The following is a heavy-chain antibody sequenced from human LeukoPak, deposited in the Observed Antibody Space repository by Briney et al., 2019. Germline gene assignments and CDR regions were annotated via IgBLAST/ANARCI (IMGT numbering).Heavy chain of an antibody. J-gene: IGHJ4*02. CDR1: GFTFSSYA. V-gene: IGHV3-23*01. D-gene: IGHD2-15*01. CDR2: ISGSGGST. CDR3: ARGRVDRRGGSYYFDH. Sequence: GGSLRLSCAASGFTFSSYAMSWVRQAPGKGLEWVSAISGSGGSTYYADSVKGRFTISRDNSKNTLYLQMNSLRAEDTAFYYCARGRVDRRGGSYYFDHWGQGTLVTVSS.